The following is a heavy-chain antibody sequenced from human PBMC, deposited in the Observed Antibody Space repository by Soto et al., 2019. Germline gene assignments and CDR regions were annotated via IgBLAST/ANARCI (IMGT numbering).Heavy chain of an antibody. Sequence: GGSLRLSCAASGFTFSNAWMSWVRQAPGKGLEWVGRIKSKTDGGTTDYAAPVKGRFTISRDDSKNTLYLQMNSLKTEDTAVYYCTTSSRPYCSSTSCYFMEYLLIDYWGQGTLVTVSS. CDR2: IKSKTDGGTT. CDR3: TTSSRPYCSSTSCYFMEYLLIDY. J-gene: IGHJ4*02. D-gene: IGHD2-2*01. V-gene: IGHV3-15*01. CDR1: GFTFSNAW.